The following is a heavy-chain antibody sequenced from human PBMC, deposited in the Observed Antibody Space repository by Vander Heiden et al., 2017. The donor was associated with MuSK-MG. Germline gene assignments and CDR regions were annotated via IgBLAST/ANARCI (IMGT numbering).Heavy chain of an antibody. Sequence: QVQLVQSGAEVKKPGASVKISCKASGYSFTDYYFLWPRQAPGQGLEWMGWINPNSGDTRYAQKFQGRVTMTRDTSISTTYMELSRLRSDDTALYYCARSNKDAFDIWGQGTMVTVSS. CDR1: GYSFTDYY. CDR2: INPNSGDT. CDR3: ARSNKDAFDI. V-gene: IGHV1-2*02. J-gene: IGHJ3*02.